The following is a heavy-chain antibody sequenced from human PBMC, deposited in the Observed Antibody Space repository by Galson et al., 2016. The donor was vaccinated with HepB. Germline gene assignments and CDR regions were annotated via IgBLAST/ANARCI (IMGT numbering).Heavy chain of an antibody. Sequence: SLRLSCAVSGLTVSGDYMSWVRQAPGKGLEWVSVLYRDGSTYYADSVEGRFTISRDNSRNTLYLQMNSLRAEDTAMYYCVKGAGTIDYWGQGTLVTVSS. J-gene: IGHJ4*02. CDR3: VKGAGTIDY. CDR1: GLTVSGDY. D-gene: IGHD6-19*01. V-gene: IGHV3-53*01. CDR2: LYRDGST.